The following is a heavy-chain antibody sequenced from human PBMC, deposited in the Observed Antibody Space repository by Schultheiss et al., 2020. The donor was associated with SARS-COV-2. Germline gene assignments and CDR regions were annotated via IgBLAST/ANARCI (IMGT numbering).Heavy chain of an antibody. CDR1: GYTFTSYG. V-gene: IGHV1-18*01. CDR3: ARGFPYYYDSSGLSH. CDR2: ISAYNGNT. D-gene: IGHD3-22*01. J-gene: IGHJ4*02. Sequence: ASVKVSCKASGYTFTSYGISWVRQAPGQGLEWMGWISAYNGNTNYAQKLQGRVTMTTDTSTSTAYMELRSLRSDDTAVYYCARGFPYYYDSSGLSHWGQGTRVTVSS.